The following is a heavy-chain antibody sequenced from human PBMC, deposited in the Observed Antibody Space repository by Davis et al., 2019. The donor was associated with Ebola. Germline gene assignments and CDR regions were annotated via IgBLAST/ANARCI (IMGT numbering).Heavy chain of an antibody. D-gene: IGHD1-14*01. CDR2: ISSSTSGTTTV. CDR1: GFSLSANS. J-gene: IGHJ6*02. V-gene: IGHV3-48*02. CDR3: AREGIITSGLDV. Sequence: PSGSLSLSCAASGFSLSANSMDWLRQAPGKGLEWVSYISSSTSGTTTVYYADSVKGRFTVSRDDARNSLSLQMNSLRDDDTAIYYRAREGIITSGLDVWGQGTTVTVSS.